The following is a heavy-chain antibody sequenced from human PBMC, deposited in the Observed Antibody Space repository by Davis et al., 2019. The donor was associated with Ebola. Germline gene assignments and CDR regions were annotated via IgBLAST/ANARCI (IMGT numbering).Heavy chain of an antibody. CDR3: ARAYSSSSLFY. V-gene: IGHV4-34*01. Sequence: MPSETLSLTCAVSGGPFNGYYWSWIRQPPGKGLEWIAEIDHSGTTNYNSSLKSRITIAVDTSKKQFSLKLSSVTAADTAVYYCARAYSSSSLFYWGQGTLVTVSS. CDR1: GGPFNGYY. D-gene: IGHD6-13*01. J-gene: IGHJ4*02. CDR2: IDHSGTT.